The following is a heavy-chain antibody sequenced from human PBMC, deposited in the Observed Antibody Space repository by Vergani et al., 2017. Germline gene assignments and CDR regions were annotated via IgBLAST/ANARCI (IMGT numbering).Heavy chain of an antibody. CDR2: INSDGSST. CDR1: GFTFSSYW. V-gene: IGHV3-74*01. CDR3: AREGYSYGYDSYFDY. Sequence: EVQLVESGGGLVQPGGSLRLSCAASGFTFSSYWMHWVRQAPGKGLVWVSRINSDGSSTSYADSVKGRFTISRDNAKNTLYLQMNSLRAEDTAVYYCAREGYSYGYDSYFDYWGQGTLVTVSS. D-gene: IGHD5-18*01. J-gene: IGHJ4*02.